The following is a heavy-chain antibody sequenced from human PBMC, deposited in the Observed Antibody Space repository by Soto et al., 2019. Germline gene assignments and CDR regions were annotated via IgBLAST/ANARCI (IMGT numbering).Heavy chain of an antibody. D-gene: IGHD6-13*01. CDR2: FFIGGNT. Sequence: SETLSLTCTVSGGSISSSSYYWGWMRQPPGKGLEWIASFFIGGNTYYNPSLKSRVTISVDTSKNQFSLKLSSVTAADTAVYYCASRHSSPYFDYWGQGTLVTVS. CDR1: GGSISSSSYY. V-gene: IGHV4-39*01. J-gene: IGHJ4*02. CDR3: ASRHSSPYFDY.